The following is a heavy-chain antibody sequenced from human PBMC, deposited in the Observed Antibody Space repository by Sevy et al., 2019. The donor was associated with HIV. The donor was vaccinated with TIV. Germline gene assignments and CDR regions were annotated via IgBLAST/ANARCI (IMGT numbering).Heavy chain of an antibody. CDR1: GFTFTDYW. CDR2: IYAGDSDT. D-gene: IGHD3-3*01. Sequence: GESRKISCKTSGFTFTDYWIGWVRQMPGKGLEWMGIIYAGDSDTRYSPSFRGQVTISADKSTSTAYLQWSSLKASDTAMYYCARSRGDFLPPYYFQYYGMDVWGQGTTVTVSS. J-gene: IGHJ6*02. V-gene: IGHV5-51*01. CDR3: ARSRGDFLPPYYFQYYGMDV.